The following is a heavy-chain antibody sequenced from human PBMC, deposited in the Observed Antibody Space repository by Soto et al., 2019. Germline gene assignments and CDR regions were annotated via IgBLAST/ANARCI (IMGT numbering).Heavy chain of an antibody. V-gene: IGHV2-5*02. D-gene: IGHD2-21*01. Sequence: QITLKESGPTLVKPTQTLTLTCTFSAFSLSTSGVGVGWIRQPPGKALEWLTFIYWDDDKRYSPSLKSRLTITTDTSKNQVVLTMTNMDPVDTATYYCARLVAAGITYYFDSWGQGTLVTVSS. CDR2: IYWDDDK. CDR3: ARLVAAGITYYFDS. J-gene: IGHJ4*02. CDR1: AFSLSTSGVG.